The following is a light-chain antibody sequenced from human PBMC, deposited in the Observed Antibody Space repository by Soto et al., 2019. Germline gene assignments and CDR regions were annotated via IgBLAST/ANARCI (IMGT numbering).Light chain of an antibody. J-gene: IGLJ2*01. CDR2: DVT. CDR3: SSYTSSITVV. V-gene: IGLV2-14*01. Sequence: QSALTQPASVSGSPGQSITISCTGTSSDVGRYNYVSWYQQHPGKAPKLMIYDVTNRPSGVSNRFSGSKSGNTASLTISGLQAEDAADYYCSSYTSSITVVFGGGTKLTVL. CDR1: SSDVGRYNY.